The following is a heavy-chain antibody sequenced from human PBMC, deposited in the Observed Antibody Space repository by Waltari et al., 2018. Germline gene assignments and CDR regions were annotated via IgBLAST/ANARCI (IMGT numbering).Heavy chain of an antibody. J-gene: IGHJ4*02. CDR1: GFTFSHYV. CDR3: GKDDAKPPGPTAF. V-gene: IGHV3-23*01. CDR2: ITASGGHT. Sequence: EVQLLESGGGMVQPGGSLRLSCEGSGFTFSHYVMSWVRQAPGKGLEWVSIITASGGHTYYADSVKGRFTISRDNSKNMLYLQLDSLRAEDTALYYCGKDDAKPPGPTAFWGQGTLVTVSS. D-gene: IGHD2-21*02.